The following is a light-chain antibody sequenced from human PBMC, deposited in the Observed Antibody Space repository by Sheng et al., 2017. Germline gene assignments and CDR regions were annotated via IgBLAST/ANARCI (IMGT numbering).Light chain of an antibody. CDR3: CSYRSDTTPVV. CDR1: SSDIGSNKF. J-gene: IGLJ2*01. Sequence: QSALTQPASVSGSPGQSITFSCTGTSSDIGSNKFVSWYQQHPGKVPRLMIYEVNKRPSGVSNRFSGSKSGNTASLTISGLQAEDEADYYCCSYRSDTTPVVFGGGTKLTIL. V-gene: IGLV2-14*02. CDR2: EVN.